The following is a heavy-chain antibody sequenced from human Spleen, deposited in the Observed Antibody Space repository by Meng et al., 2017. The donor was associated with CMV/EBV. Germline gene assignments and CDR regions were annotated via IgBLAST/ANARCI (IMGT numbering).Heavy chain of an antibody. CDR1: GGTFSSYA. CDR3: ARVGGPAAIGEGWFDP. V-gene: IGHV1-69*10. CDR2: IIPILGIA. D-gene: IGHD2-2*01. J-gene: IGHJ5*02. Sequence: SVKVSCKASGGTFSSYAISWVRQAPGQGLEWMGGIIPILGIANYAQKFQGRVTITRNTSISTAYMELSRLRSDDTAVYYCARVGGPAAIGEGWFDPWGQGTLVTVSS.